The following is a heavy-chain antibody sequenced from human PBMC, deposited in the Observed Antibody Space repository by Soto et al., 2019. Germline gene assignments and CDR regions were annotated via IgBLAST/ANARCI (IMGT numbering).Heavy chain of an antibody. V-gene: IGHV3-30*18. D-gene: IGHD6-13*01. CDR3: AKSIAAASLGMDV. J-gene: IGHJ6*02. CDR1: GFTFSSYG. CDR2: ISYDGSNK. Sequence: GGSLRRFSAASGFTFSSYGMHWVRQAPGKGLEWVAVISYDGSNKYYADSVKGRFTISRDNSKNTLYLQMNSLRAEDTAVYYCAKSIAAASLGMDVWGQGTTVTVSS.